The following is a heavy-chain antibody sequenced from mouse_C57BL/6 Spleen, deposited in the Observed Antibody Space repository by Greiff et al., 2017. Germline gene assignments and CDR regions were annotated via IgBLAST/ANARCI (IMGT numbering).Heavy chain of an antibody. V-gene: IGHV1-82*01. D-gene: IGHD3-2*02. J-gene: IGHJ3*01. CDR3: SRSETAQATWFAD. CDR2: IYPGDGDT. CDR1: GYAFSSSC. Sequence: QVQLQQSVPELVKPGASVKISCKASGYAFSSSCMNWVKQRPGKGLEWIGRIYPGDGDTNYNGEFKGKATLTADEYSSTAYMQLSSLTSEDSAVYFWSRSETAQATWFADWGQGTLVTVSA.